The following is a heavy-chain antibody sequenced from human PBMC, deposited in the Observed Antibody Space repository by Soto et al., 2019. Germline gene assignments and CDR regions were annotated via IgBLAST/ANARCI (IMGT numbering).Heavy chain of an antibody. Sequence: ATGKVSCKASGYTFTSDGISWVRQAPGQGLEWMGWITANSGGTNYAQKFQGRVTMTTDTSTSTAYMELSRLSSDDTAMYYCARGPAAAGTLVDYWGQGTLVTVSS. CDR2: ITANSGGT. V-gene: IGHV1-18*01. D-gene: IGHD6-13*01. J-gene: IGHJ4*02. CDR1: GYTFTSDG. CDR3: ARGPAAAGTLVDY.